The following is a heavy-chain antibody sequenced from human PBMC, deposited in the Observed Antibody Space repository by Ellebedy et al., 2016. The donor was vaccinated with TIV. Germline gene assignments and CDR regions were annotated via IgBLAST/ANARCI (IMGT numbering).Heavy chain of an antibody. CDR2: ISGSGSRT. D-gene: IGHD3-22*01. V-gene: IGHV3-23*01. Sequence: GESLKISCAAAGFRFSSSAMSWVRQAPGKGLEWVSGISGSGSRTTYADSVKGRFTISRDNAKNTLYLQMNSLRLEDTAVYYCARDAMIWIFDSWGQGTLVTVSS. CDR1: GFRFSSSA. J-gene: IGHJ4*02. CDR3: ARDAMIWIFDS.